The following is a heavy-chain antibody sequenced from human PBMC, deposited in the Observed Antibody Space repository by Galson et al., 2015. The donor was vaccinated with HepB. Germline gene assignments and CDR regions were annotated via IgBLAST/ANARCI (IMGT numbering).Heavy chain of an antibody. CDR2: ISDYLGNT. V-gene: IGHV1-18*04. Sequence: SVKVSCKASGYTFTSYGISWVRQAPGQGLEWMGWISDYLGNTNYAQKFQGRVTMTTDTATNTAYLDLRSLRSDDTAVYYCARDFSASYPGPGYWGQGTLVTVSS. D-gene: IGHD1-26*01. J-gene: IGHJ4*02. CDR1: GYTFTSYG. CDR3: ARDFSASYPGPGY.